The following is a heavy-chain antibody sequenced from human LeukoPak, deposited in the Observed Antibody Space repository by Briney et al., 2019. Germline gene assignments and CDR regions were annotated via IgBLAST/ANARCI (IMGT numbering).Heavy chain of an antibody. V-gene: IGHV3-7*03. Sequence: GGSLRLSCAASGFTLSNHWMTWVRQVPGRGPEWVANVNRDGSETYYLDSVKGRFTISRDNAKNSLYLRMNSLRAEDTALYYCVRNNAMDVWGQGTTVIVSS. CDR1: GFTLSNHW. CDR2: VNRDGSET. CDR3: VRNNAMDV. J-gene: IGHJ6*02. D-gene: IGHD2-8*01.